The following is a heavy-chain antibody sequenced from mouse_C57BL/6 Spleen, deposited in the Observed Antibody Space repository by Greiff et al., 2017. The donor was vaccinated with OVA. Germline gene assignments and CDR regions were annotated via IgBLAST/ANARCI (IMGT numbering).Heavy chain of an antibody. CDR1: GFTFSSYA. V-gene: IGHV5-4*01. CDR3: ARDYERYFDV. D-gene: IGHD2-3*01. J-gene: IGHJ1*03. Sequence: EVKVVESGGGLVKPGGSLKLSCAASGFTFSSYAMSWVRQTPEQRLEWVATISDGGSYTYYPDNVKGRFTISRDNAKNNLYLQMSHLKSEDTAMYYCARDYERYFDVWGTGTTVTVSS. CDR2: ISDGGSYT.